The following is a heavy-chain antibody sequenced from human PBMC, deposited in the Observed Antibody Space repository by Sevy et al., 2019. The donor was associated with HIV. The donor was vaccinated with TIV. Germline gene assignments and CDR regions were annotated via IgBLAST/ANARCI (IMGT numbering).Heavy chain of an antibody. CDR1: DGSISSSSYY. Sequence: SETLSLTCTVSDGSISSSSYYWGWIRQPPGKGLEWIGSIYYSGSTYYNPSLKSRVTISVDTSKNQFSLKLSSVTAADTAVYYCARQAVANWGGHFDYWGQGTLVTVSS. D-gene: IGHD7-27*01. CDR2: IYYSGST. J-gene: IGHJ4*02. CDR3: ARQAVANWGGHFDY. V-gene: IGHV4-39*01.